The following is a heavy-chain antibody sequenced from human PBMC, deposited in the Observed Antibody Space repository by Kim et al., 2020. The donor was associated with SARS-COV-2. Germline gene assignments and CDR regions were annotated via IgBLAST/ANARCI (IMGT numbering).Heavy chain of an antibody. CDR2: IWYDGSNK. J-gene: IGHJ4*02. V-gene: IGHV3-33*06. D-gene: IGHD3-10*01. CDR3: AKGPTYGSGNNYFDY. CDR1: GFTFSSYG. Sequence: GGSLRLSCAASGFTFSSYGMHWVRQAPGKGLEWVAVIWYDGSNKYYADSVKGRFTISRDNSKNTLYLQMNSLRAEDTAVYYCAKGPTYGSGNNYFDYWGQGTLVTVSS.